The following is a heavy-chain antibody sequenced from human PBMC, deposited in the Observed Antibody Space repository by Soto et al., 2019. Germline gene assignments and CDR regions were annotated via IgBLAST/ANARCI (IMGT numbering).Heavy chain of an antibody. CDR3: ARGSGYGANALYFDY. CDR2: IYYSGST. V-gene: IGHV4-59*01. Sequence: QVQLQESGPGLVKPSETLSLTCTVSGGSISSYYWSWIRQPPGKGLEWIGYIYYSGSTNYNPSLKSRVTISVDTSKNQFSLKLSSVTAADTAVYYCARGSGYGANALYFDYWGQGTLVTVSS. D-gene: IGHD4-17*01. J-gene: IGHJ4*02. CDR1: GGSISSYY.